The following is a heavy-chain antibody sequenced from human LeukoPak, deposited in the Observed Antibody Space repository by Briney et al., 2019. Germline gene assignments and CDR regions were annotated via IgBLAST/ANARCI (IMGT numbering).Heavy chain of an antibody. D-gene: IGHD3-22*01. CDR3: ARGQDLLYDSSGYYPDNWFDP. Sequence: PSETLSLTCAVSGGSISSGGYYWSWIRQPPGKGLEWIGEINHSGSTNYNPSLKSRVTISVDTSENQFSLKLSSVTAADTAVYYCARGQDLLYDSSGYYPDNWFDPWGQGTLVTVSS. J-gene: IGHJ5*02. CDR2: INHSGST. V-gene: IGHV4-34*01. CDR1: GGSISSGGYY.